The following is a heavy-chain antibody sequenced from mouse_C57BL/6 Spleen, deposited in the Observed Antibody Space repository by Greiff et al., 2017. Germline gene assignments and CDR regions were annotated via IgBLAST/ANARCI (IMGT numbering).Heavy chain of an antibody. Sequence: QVQLQQPGAALVRPGTSVKLSCKASGYTFTSYWMRWVKQRPGQGLEWIGVLDPSGSYTNYNQKFKGKATVTVDTSSSTAYSQLSIRRAAASAVYYCARSSSYYAMDDWGQGTSVTVSS. J-gene: IGHJ4*01. D-gene: IGHD1-1*01. V-gene: IGHV1-59*01. CDR3: ARSSSYYAMDD. CDR2: LDPSGSYT. CDR1: GYTFTSYW.